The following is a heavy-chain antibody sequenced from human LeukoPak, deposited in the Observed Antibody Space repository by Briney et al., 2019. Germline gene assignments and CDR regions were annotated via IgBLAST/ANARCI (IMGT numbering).Heavy chain of an antibody. CDR2: IKSKTDGGTT. CDR3: TTEPPYYGSGSYYNYYYMDV. J-gene: IGHJ6*03. D-gene: IGHD3-10*01. CDR1: GFTFSNAW. V-gene: IGHV3-15*01. Sequence: GGSLRLSCAASGFTFSNAWMSWVRQAPGKGLEWVGRIKSKTDGGTTDYAAPVKGRFTISRDDSKNTLYLQMNSLKTEDTAVYYCTTEPPYYGSGSYYNYYYMDVWGKGTTVTISS.